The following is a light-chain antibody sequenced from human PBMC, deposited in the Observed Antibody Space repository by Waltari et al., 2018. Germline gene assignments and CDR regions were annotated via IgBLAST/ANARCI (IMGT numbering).Light chain of an antibody. J-gene: IGKJ1*01. CDR2: GAS. V-gene: IGKV3-20*01. CDR1: QVVSSYY. Sequence: EIVLTQSPGTLSLSPGEGATLSCRASQVVSSYYLAWYQQKPGQTPRLLNHGASSRVTGIPDRFSGSGSGTDFTLTISRLEPEDFAVYYCQHYDDSVWTFGQGTKVEVK. CDR3: QHYDDSVWT.